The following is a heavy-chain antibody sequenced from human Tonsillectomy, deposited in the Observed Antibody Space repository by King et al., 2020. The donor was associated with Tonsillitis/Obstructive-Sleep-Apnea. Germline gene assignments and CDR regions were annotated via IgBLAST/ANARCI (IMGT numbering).Heavy chain of an antibody. Sequence: QLVQSGGGVVQPGRSLRLSCAASGFTFSSYAMHWVRQAPGKGLEWVAVISYDGRNKYYADSVKGRFTISRDNSKNTLYLQMNSLRAEDTAVYYCASNIVVVPAAFYMDVWGKGTTVTVSS. J-gene: IGHJ6*03. CDR2: ISYDGRNK. CDR3: ASNIVVVPAAFYMDV. D-gene: IGHD2-2*01. CDR1: GFTFSSYA. V-gene: IGHV3-30*04.